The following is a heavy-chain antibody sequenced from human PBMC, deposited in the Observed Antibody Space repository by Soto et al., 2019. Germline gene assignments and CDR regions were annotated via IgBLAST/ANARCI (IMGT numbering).Heavy chain of an antibody. CDR3: ARDGRPIGIFGVVILAYNWFDP. CDR2: ISYDGSNK. J-gene: IGHJ5*02. Sequence: QVQLVESGGGVVQPGRSLRLSCAASGFTFSSYAMHWVRQAPGKGLEWVAVISYDGSNKYYADSVKGRFTISRDNSKNPVYLQMNSLRAEDTAVYYCARDGRPIGIFGVVILAYNWFDPWGQGTLVTVSS. D-gene: IGHD3-3*01. CDR1: GFTFSSYA. V-gene: IGHV3-30-3*01.